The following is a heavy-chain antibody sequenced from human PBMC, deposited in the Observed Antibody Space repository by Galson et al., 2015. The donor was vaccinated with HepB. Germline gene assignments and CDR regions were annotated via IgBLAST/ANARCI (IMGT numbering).Heavy chain of an antibody. V-gene: IGHV3-21*01. Sequence: SLRLGCAASGFTFTAYSMNWVRQAPGKGLEWVSSISSGSTFIYYGDSVKGRFTISRDNSRNSMFLQMNSLRAEDSGLYYCGRVAEWYGESFVRDHYYYGLAVWGQGTTVAVSS. CDR1: GFTFTAYS. CDR2: ISSGSTFI. CDR3: GRVAEWYGESFVRDHYYYGLAV. J-gene: IGHJ6*02. D-gene: IGHD3-10*01.